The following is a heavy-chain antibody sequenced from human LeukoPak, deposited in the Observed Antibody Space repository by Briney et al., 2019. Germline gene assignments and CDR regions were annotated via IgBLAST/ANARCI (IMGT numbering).Heavy chain of an antibody. V-gene: IGHV3-48*01. CDR3: ARDYKYAFDN. CDR2: IGIDSGNT. CDR1: GFTFSDYS. Sequence: GGSLRLSCAASGFTFSDYSMNWVREAPGKGVEWISYIGIDSGNTNYADSVKGRFTISGDKAKNSLYLQMNSLRVEDTAVYYCARDYKYAFDNWGQGTLVTVSS. D-gene: IGHD5-24*01. J-gene: IGHJ4*02.